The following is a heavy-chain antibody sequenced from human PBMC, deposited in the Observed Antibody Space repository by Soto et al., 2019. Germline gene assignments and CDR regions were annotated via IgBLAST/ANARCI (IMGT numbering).Heavy chain of an antibody. V-gene: IGHV4-59*08. J-gene: IGHJ4*02. D-gene: IGHD1-26*01. CDR2: IYYSGST. Sequence: QVQLQESGPGLVKPSETLSLTCTVSGGSISNYYWSWIRQPPGKRLEWIGYIYYSGSTTYNPSLKXXVXXSVDPSKNQFSLNLGSVTAADTAVYYCARQAWEIATYCFDYWGQGNLVTVSS. CDR1: GGSISNYY. CDR3: ARQAWEIATYCFDY.